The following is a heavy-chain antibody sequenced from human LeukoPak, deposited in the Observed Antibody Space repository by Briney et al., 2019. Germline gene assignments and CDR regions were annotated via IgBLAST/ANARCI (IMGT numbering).Heavy chain of an antibody. CDR2: ISYDGSNK. CDR3: ARLADYYDSGDY. Sequence: GGSLRLSCAASGFTFSSYGMHWVRQAPGKGLEWVAVISYDGSNKYYADSVKGRFTISRDNAKNSLYLQMNSLRAEDTAVYYCARLADYYDSGDYWGQGTLVTVSS. CDR1: GFTFSSYG. J-gene: IGHJ4*02. D-gene: IGHD3-22*01. V-gene: IGHV3-30*03.